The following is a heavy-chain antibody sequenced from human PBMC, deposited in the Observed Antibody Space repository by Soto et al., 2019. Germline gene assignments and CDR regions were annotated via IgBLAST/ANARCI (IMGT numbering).Heavy chain of an antibody. J-gene: IGHJ4*02. Sequence: PSETLSLTCAVSGGSISSSNWWSWVRQPPGKVLEWIGEIYHSGSTNYNPSLKSRVTISVDKSKNQFSLKLSSVTAGDSPVYYCAISPTAVTSAYWGQGTLVPVSP. V-gene: IGHV4-4*02. CDR2: IYHSGST. CDR1: GGSISSSNW. CDR3: AISPTAVTSAY. D-gene: IGHD4-17*01.